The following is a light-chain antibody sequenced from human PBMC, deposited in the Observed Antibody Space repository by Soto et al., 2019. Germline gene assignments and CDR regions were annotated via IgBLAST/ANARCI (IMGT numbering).Light chain of an antibody. CDR3: SSYTSSSTLV. Sequence: QSVLTQPASVSGSPGQSITISCTGTSSDVGGYNYVSWYQQHPGKAPKLMIYDVRNRPSGVSNRFSGSKSGNTASLTISGLQDEDEADYYCSSYTSSSTLVFGTGTKLTVL. J-gene: IGLJ1*01. CDR1: SSDVGGYNY. CDR2: DVR. V-gene: IGLV2-14*01.